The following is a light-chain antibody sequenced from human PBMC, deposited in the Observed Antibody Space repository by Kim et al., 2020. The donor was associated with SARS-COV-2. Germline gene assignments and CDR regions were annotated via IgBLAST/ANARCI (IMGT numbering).Light chain of an antibody. CDR2: DNN. V-gene: IGLV1-51*01. CDR3: ATWDSSLRAVV. CDR1: NSNIGNNY. J-gene: IGLJ3*02. Sequence: QSVLTQPPSVSAAPGQKVTISCSGSNSNIGNNYVSWHQQLPGTAPKVLIYDNNARPSGIPDRFSGSKSGTSATLVITGLQTGDEADYYCATWDSSLRAVVFGGGTQLTVL.